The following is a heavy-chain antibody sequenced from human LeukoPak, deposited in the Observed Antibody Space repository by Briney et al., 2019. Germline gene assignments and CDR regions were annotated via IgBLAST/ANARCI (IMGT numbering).Heavy chain of an antibody. Sequence: PSETLSLTCTVSGGSISSTSYYWGWIRQPPGKGLEWIGSIYYSGSTYYNPSLKSRVTISVDTSKNQFSLNLSSVTAADTAVYYCARVSDNWNYGYYYYYMDVWGKGTTVTVSS. V-gene: IGHV4-39*07. D-gene: IGHD1-7*01. CDR2: IYYSGST. CDR1: GGSISSTSYY. J-gene: IGHJ6*03. CDR3: ARVSDNWNYGYYYYYMDV.